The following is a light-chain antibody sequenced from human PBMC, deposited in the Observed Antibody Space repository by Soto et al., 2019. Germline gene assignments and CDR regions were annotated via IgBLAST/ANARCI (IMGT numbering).Light chain of an antibody. CDR1: QSVRSTY. J-gene: IGKJ2*01. CDR3: QQYGYSSSYT. CDR2: VAS. Sequence: EIVLTQSPGTLSLSPGDRATLSCRASQSVRSTYLDWYQQKPGQPPRLLIYVASSRATGIPDRFSGSGSGTDFTLTISSLEPEDFSVYYCQQYGYSSSYTFGQGTKLEI. V-gene: IGKV3-20*01.